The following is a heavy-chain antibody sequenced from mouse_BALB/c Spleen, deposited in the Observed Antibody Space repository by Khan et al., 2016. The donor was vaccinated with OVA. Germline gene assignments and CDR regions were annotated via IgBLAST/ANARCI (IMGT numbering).Heavy chain of an antibody. CDR1: GYTFTSYT. Sequence: QVQLKESGAELARPGASVKMSCKASGYTFTSYTMHWVKQRPGQGLEWIGYINPNNSYTNYNQKFKDKATLTADKSSRPAYMQLISLTSEDSAVYYCAREGAYYRSDGWFVYCGQGTLVTVSA. CDR3: AREGAYYRSDGWFVY. D-gene: IGHD2-14*01. J-gene: IGHJ3*01. V-gene: IGHV1-4*01. CDR2: INPNNSYT.